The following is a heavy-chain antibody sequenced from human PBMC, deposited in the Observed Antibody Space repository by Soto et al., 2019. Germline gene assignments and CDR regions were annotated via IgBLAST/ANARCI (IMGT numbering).Heavy chain of an antibody. D-gene: IGHD2-21*02. CDR3: ARVGYCGGDCYYSN. V-gene: IGHV4-34*01. CDR1: GGSFSGYY. J-gene: IGHJ4*02. CDR2: INHSGST. Sequence: SETLSLTCAVYGGSFSGYYWSWIRQPPGKGLEWIGEINHSGSTNYNPSLKSRVTISVDTSKDQFSLKLSSVTAADTAVYYCARVGYCGGDCYYSNWGQGTLVTVS.